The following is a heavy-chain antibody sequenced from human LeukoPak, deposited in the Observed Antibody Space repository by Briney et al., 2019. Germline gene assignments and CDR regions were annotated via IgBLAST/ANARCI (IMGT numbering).Heavy chain of an antibody. D-gene: IGHD3-16*01. CDR1: GFTFSTYE. CDR3: AKAGFGSPTRRGYKQPPYYFDY. CDR2: ITSGTTI. J-gene: IGHJ4*02. Sequence: PGGSLRLSCVGSGFTFSTYEMSWVRQAPGKGLEWISHITSGTTIYYADSVKGRFTISRDNAKNSVYLQMNSLRAEDTAVYYCAKAGFGSPTRRGYKQPPYYFDYWGQGTLVTVSS. V-gene: IGHV3-48*03.